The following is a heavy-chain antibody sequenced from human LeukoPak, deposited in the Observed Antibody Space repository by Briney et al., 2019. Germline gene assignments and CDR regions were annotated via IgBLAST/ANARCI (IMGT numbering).Heavy chain of an antibody. J-gene: IGHJ4*02. V-gene: IGHV1-69*05. CDR3: ARGTAYYYDSSGYYYFDY. Sequence: SVKVSCKASGGTFSSYAISLVRQAPGQGLEWMGGTIPIFGTANYAQKFQGRVTITTDESTSTAYMELSSLRSEDTAVYYCARGTAYYYDSSGYYYFDYWGQGTLVTVSS. CDR2: TIPIFGTA. D-gene: IGHD3-22*01. CDR1: GGTFSSYA.